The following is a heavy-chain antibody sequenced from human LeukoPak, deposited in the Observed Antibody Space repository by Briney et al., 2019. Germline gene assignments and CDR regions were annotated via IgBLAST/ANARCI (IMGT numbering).Heavy chain of an antibody. CDR2: TYCRSKCYN. Sequence: SQTLSLTCALSGDSISSNTAAWNWIRQSTSRGLEWLGRTYCRSKCYNDYAVSVKGRITISPDTSKNQFSLQLNSVTPEDTAVYYCARRLTQYDCFDPWGQGILVTVSS. CDR1: GDSISSNTAA. V-gene: IGHV6-1*01. D-gene: IGHD2-2*01. J-gene: IGHJ5*02. CDR3: ARRLTQYDCFDP.